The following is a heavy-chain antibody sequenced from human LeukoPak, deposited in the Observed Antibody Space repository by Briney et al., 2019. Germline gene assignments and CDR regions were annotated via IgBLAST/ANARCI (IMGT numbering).Heavy chain of an antibody. CDR1: GFAFSSYG. CDR2: IRYDGSNK. CDR3: AKEGGIAAAALPYYFDY. Sequence: GGSLRLSCAASGFAFSSYGMHWVRQAPGKGLEWVAFIRYDGSNKYYADSVKGRFTISRDNSKNTLYLQMNSLRAADTAVYYCAKEGGIAAAALPYYFDYWGQGTLVTVSS. D-gene: IGHD6-13*01. J-gene: IGHJ4*02. V-gene: IGHV3-30*02.